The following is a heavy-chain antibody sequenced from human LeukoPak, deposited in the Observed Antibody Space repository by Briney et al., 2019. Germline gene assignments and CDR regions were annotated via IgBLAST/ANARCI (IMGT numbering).Heavy chain of an antibody. V-gene: IGHV3-30*04. CDR3: AKDIGNWDFDY. CDR1: GFTFSSYA. J-gene: IGHJ4*02. Sequence: GRSLRLSCAASGFTFSSYAMHWVRRAPGKGLEWVALISYDGSNKYYADSVKGRFTISRDNSKNTLYLQMNSLRAEDTAVYYCAKDIGNWDFDYWGQGTLVTVSS. D-gene: IGHD7-27*01. CDR2: ISYDGSNK.